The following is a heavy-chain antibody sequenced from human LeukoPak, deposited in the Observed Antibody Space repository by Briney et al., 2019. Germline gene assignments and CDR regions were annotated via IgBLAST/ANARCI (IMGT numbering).Heavy chain of an antibody. CDR2: IIPIFGTA. Sequence: ASVKASCKASGVSFSNSAISWVRHAPGHGLESMGGIIPIFGTAKYAQKFQGRVTITADESTSIVYMKLSSLRSEDTAVYYCARPAGYQLPREMFLFYWGQGTLVTVSS. J-gene: IGHJ4*02. CDR3: ARPAGYQLPREMFLFY. D-gene: IGHD2-2*01. V-gene: IGHV1-69*13. CDR1: GVSFSNSA.